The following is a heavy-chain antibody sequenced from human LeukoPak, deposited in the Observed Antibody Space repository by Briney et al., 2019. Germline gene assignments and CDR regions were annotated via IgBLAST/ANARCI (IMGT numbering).Heavy chain of an antibody. Sequence: GGSLRLSCAASGFTFSSYSMNWVRQAPGKGLEWVSSISSSSSYIYYADSVKGRFTISRDNAKNSLYLQMNSLRAEDTAVYYCARAGTLRFLEWLPNAYYYYYMDVWGKGTTVTVSS. CDR1: GFTFSSYS. D-gene: IGHD3-3*01. J-gene: IGHJ6*03. V-gene: IGHV3-21*01. CDR2: ISSSSSYI. CDR3: ARAGTLRFLEWLPNAYYYYYMDV.